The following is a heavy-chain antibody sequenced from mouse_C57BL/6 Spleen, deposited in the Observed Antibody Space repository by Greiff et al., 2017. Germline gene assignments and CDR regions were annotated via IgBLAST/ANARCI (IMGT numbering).Heavy chain of an antibody. CDR1: GYSFTGYY. CDR3: ARDYGFLAY. J-gene: IGHJ2*01. D-gene: IGHD2-2*01. Sequence: VQLQQSGPELVKPGASVKISCKASGYSFTGYYMNWVKQSPERSLEWIGEINPSTGGTTYNQKFKAKATLTVDKSASTAYMQLKSLTSEDSAVYYCARDYGFLAYWGQGTTLTVSS. V-gene: IGHV1-42*01. CDR2: INPSTGGT.